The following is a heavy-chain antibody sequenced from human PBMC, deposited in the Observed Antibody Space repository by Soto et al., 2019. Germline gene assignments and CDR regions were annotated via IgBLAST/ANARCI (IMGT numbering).Heavy chain of an antibody. V-gene: IGHV4-59*01. Sequence: ETLSLTCTVSGASISSYYWSWIRQPPGQGLEWIGYVYYSGTTDYNPSLKSRVTMSVDTSKNQFSLRLNSVTAADTAVYYCARFWTGYSFDYWGQGTLVTVSS. CDR1: GASISSYY. CDR3: ARFWTGYSFDY. CDR2: VYYSGTT. J-gene: IGHJ4*02. D-gene: IGHD3-3*01.